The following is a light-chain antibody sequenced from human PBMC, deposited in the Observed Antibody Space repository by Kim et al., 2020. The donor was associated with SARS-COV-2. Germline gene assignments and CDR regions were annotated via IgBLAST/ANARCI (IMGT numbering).Light chain of an antibody. CDR1: SGSVSTTYY. J-gene: IGLJ2*01. V-gene: IGLV8-61*01. Sequence: QTVVTQEPSFSVSPGGTVTLTCGLSSGSVSTTYYPSWYHQTPGQAPRTLIYSTNTRSSGVPDRFSGSKSGNTASLTVSGLQAEDEADYYCSSYAGSNNFVVFGGGTQLTIL. CDR3: SSYAGSNNFVV. CDR2: STN.